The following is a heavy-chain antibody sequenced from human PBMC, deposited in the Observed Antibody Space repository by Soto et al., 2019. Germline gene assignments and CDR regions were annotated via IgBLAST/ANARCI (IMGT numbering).Heavy chain of an antibody. CDR3: ASIITDYGGNNNRFDP. J-gene: IGHJ5*02. V-gene: IGHV4-34*01. CDR1: GGSFSGYY. Sequence: SETLSLTCAVYGGSFSGYYWSWIRQPPGKGLEWIGEINHSGSTNYNPSLKSRVTISVDTSKNQFSLKLSSVTAADTAVYYCASIITDYGGNNNRFDPWGQGTLVTVSS. CDR2: INHSGST. D-gene: IGHD4-17*01.